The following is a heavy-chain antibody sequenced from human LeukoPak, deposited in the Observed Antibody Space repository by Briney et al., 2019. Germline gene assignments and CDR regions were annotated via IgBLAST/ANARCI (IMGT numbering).Heavy chain of an antibody. CDR3: ASSGGNHWFDP. V-gene: IGHV3-74*01. J-gene: IGHJ5*02. CDR2: ISSDGSST. CDR1: GFTFISYW. Sequence: GGSLRLSCAASGFTFISYWMHWVRQAPGKGLVWVSRISSDGSSTSYADSVKGRFTISRDNAKNTLYLQMNSLRAEDTAVYYCASSGGNHWFDPWGQGTLVTVSS. D-gene: IGHD1-14*01.